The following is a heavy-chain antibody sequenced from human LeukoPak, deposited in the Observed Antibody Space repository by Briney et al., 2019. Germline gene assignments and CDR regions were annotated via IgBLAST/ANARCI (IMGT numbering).Heavy chain of an antibody. Sequence: GGSLRLSCAASGFTFSSYSLTWVRQAPGKGVEWVSSITTGGDDLYYSDSVKGRFTISRDNAKNSLFLQMNNLRAEDTAVYYCARKQWLNSWGQGTRVIVSS. V-gene: IGHV3-21*01. J-gene: IGHJ5*02. CDR3: ARKQWLNS. D-gene: IGHD6-19*01. CDR1: GFTFSSYS. CDR2: ITTGGDDL.